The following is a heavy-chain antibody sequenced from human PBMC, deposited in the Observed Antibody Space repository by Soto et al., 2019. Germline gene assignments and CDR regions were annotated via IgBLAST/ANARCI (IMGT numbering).Heavy chain of an antibody. D-gene: IGHD3-3*01. V-gene: IGHV3-33*01. CDR2: IWYDGSNK. Sequence: PGGSLRLSCAASGFTFSSYGMHWVRQAPGKGLEWVAVIWYDGSNKYYADSVKGRFTISRDNSKNTLYLQMNSLRAEDTAVYYCARVGIDFWSRLTKGDYYGMDVWGQGTTVTVSS. CDR1: GFTFSSYG. CDR3: ARVGIDFWSRLTKGDYYGMDV. J-gene: IGHJ6*02.